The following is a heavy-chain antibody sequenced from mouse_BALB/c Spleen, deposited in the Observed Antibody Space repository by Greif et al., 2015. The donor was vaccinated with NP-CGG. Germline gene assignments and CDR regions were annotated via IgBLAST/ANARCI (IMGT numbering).Heavy chain of an antibody. J-gene: IGHJ4*01. CDR1: GYTFSSYW. V-gene: IGHV1-9*01. Sequence: VKLVESGAELMKPGASVKTSCKATGYTFSSYWIEWVKQRPGHGLEWIGEILPGSGSTNYNEKFKGKATFTADTSSNTAYMQLSSLTSEDSAVYYCARGEDYYAMDYWGQGTSVTVSS. CDR3: ARGEDYYAMDY. CDR2: ILPGSGST.